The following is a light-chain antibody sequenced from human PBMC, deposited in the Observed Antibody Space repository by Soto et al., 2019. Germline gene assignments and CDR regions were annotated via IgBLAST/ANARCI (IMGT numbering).Light chain of an antibody. CDR3: HDYGTSAQCT. Sequence: VLTQSPGTLSLSPGERTTLSCRASQNIRGNELAWYQQKPGQPPRLLIYRGSSRAPGIPDRFSGRGSGTECTLTISRLEPEDFAVYYCHDYGTSAQCTFGQGT. J-gene: IGKJ1*01. CDR2: RGS. V-gene: IGKV3-20*01. CDR1: QNIRGNE.